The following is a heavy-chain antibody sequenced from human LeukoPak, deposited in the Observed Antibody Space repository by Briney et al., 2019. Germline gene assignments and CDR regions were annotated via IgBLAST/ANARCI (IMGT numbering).Heavy chain of an antibody. J-gene: IGHJ4*02. D-gene: IGHD5-18*01. V-gene: IGHV4-34*01. Sequence: SETLSLTCAVYGGSFSGYYWSWIRQPPGKGLEWIGEINHSGRTNYNPSLKSRVAISVDTSKNQLSLMLTSVTAADTAVFYCARGGATPMVFPYWGQGTLVTVSS. CDR2: INHSGRT. CDR3: ARGGATPMVFPY. CDR1: GGSFSGYY.